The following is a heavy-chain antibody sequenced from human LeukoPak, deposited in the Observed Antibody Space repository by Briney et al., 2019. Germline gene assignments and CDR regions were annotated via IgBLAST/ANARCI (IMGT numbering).Heavy chain of an antibody. V-gene: IGHV3-30*18. CDR2: ISYEGSSK. J-gene: IGHJ4*02. Sequence: GGSLRLSCAASGFTFSSYGMHWVRQAPGKGLEWVAVISYEGSSKYYADSVKGRFTISRDNSKNTLSLQMNSLRAEDTAVYYCAKVRRTRLSIAVAGILDYWGQGTLVTVSS. CDR3: AKVRRTRLSIAVAGILDY. D-gene: IGHD6-19*01. CDR1: GFTFSSYG.